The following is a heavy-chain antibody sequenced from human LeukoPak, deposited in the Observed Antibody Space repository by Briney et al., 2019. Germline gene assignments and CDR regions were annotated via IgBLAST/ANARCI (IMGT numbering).Heavy chain of an antibody. CDR3: ARDAGIVAFDI. Sequence: GGSLRLSCGASGFTFGGYTIKWVRRAPGKGLEWGSSISSSLNIYFAESVKGRFTISRDNARNLVSLQLNSLRVEDTAVYYCARDAGIVAFDIWGQGTVVTVSS. CDR2: ISSSLNI. J-gene: IGHJ3*02. V-gene: IGHV3-21*01. CDR1: GFTFGGYT. D-gene: IGHD2-15*01.